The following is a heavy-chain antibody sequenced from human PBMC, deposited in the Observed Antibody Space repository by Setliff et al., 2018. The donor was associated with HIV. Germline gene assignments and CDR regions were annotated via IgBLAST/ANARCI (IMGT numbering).Heavy chain of an antibody. CDR2: ISGSGGST. V-gene: IGHV3-23*01. D-gene: IGHD3-16*01. CDR1: GGSISSGSYY. Sequence: ETLSLTCTVSGGSISSGSYYWSWVRQAPGKGLEWVSAISGSGGSTYYADSVKGRFTISRDNSKNTRYLQMNSLRAEDTAVYYGAKNVWGSGGHYFDYWGQGTLVTVSS. J-gene: IGHJ4*02. CDR3: AKNVWGSGGHYFDY.